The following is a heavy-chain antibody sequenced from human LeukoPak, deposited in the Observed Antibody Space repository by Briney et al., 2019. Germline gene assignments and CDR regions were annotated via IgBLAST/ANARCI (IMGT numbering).Heavy chain of an antibody. Sequence: SETLSLTCTVSGGSISSGGYYWSWIRQPPGKGLEWIGSIYYSGSTYYNPSLKSRVTISVDTSKNQFSLKLSSVTAADTAVYYCARLSGFPQLRTTVVLEVRRFDYWGQGTLVTVSS. CDR3: ARLSGFPQLRTTVVLEVRRFDY. J-gene: IGHJ4*02. CDR1: GGSISSGGYY. D-gene: IGHD4-23*01. V-gene: IGHV4-30-2*03. CDR2: IYYSGST.